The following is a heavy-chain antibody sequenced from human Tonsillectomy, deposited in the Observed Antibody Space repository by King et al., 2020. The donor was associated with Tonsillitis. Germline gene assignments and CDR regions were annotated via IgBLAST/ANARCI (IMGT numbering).Heavy chain of an antibody. CDR1: GFTFGSYG. J-gene: IGHJ4*02. Sequence: VQLVESGGGVVQPGRSLRLSCETSGFTFGSYGMHWVRQAPGKGLEWVATISFDGANTHHTDSVTGRFTISRDNSKNTMFLQMNSLRAEDTAVYYCARERLYNVGWGIDHWGQGTLVTVSS. V-gene: IGHV3-33*05. CDR3: ARERLYNVGWGIDH. CDR2: ISFDGANT. D-gene: IGHD1-14*01.